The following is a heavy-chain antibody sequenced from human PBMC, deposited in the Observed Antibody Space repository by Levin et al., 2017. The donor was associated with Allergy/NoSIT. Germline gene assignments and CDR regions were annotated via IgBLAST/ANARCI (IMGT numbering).Heavy chain of an antibody. J-gene: IGHJ6*03. CDR1: GYSFTSYW. CDR3: ARRGTRDYYYYMDV. D-gene: IGHD1-1*01. CDR2: IYPGDSDT. V-gene: IGHV5-51*01. Sequence: PGGSLRLSCQGSGYSFTSYWIGWVRQMPGKGLEWMGIIYPGDSDTRYSPSFQGQVTISADKSISTDYLQWSSLKASDTAIYYCARRGTRDYYYYMDVWGKGTTVTVSS.